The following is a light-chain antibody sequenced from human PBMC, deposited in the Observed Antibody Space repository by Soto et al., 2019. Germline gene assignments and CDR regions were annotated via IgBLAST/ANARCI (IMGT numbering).Light chain of an antibody. CDR1: QSVSSSY. Sequence: EIVMTQSLATLSVSPGERATLSCRASQSVSSSYLAWYQQKPGQAPRLLIYDTSTRAADIPARFSGSGSGTDSTLTISSLQSEDFAVYYCQQYNHWRSISFGQGTRLEIK. J-gene: IGKJ5*01. V-gene: IGKV3-15*01. CDR2: DTS. CDR3: QQYNHWRSIS.